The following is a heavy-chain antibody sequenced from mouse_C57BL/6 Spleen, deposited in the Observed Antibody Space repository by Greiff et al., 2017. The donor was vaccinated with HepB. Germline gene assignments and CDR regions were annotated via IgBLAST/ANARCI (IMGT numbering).Heavy chain of an antibody. V-gene: IGHV1-55*01. CDR3: ASYYGSSYVN. Sequence: QVHVKQPGAELVKPGASVKMSCKASGYTFTSYWITWVKQRPGQGLEWIGDIYPGSGSTNYNEKFKSKATLTVDTSSSTAYMQLSSLTSEDSAVYYCASYYGSSYVNWGQGTSVTVSS. D-gene: IGHD1-1*01. J-gene: IGHJ4*01. CDR2: IYPGSGST. CDR1: GYTFTSYW.